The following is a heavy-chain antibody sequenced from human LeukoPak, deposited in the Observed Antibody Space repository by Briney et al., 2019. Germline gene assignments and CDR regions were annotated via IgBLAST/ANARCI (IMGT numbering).Heavy chain of an antibody. CDR3: ARCYASGSYGIDY. CDR1: GFTFSDYY. J-gene: IGHJ4*02. CDR2: ISSGGSTI. D-gene: IGHD3-10*01. Sequence: TGGSLRLSCATSGFTFSDYYMTWIRQAPGKGLEWVSYISSGGSTIYYADSVEGRFTISRDNAKNSLSLQMNSLGVEDTAVYFCARCYASGSYGIDYWGQGTLVSVSS. V-gene: IGHV3-11*04.